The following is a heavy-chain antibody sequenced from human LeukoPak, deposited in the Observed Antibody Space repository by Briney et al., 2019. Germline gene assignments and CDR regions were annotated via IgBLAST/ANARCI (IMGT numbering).Heavy chain of an antibody. CDR1: GFTFSSYW. CDR2: IKQDGSEK. D-gene: IGHD3-22*01. V-gene: IGHV3-7*01. J-gene: IGHJ4*02. CDR3: ARLLCYDSSGYNY. Sequence: TGGSLRLSCAASGFTFSSYWMSWVRQAPGKGLEWVANIKQDGSEKYYVHSVKGRFTISRDNAKNSLYLQMNSLRAEDTAVYYCARLLCYDSSGYNYWGQGTLVIVSS.